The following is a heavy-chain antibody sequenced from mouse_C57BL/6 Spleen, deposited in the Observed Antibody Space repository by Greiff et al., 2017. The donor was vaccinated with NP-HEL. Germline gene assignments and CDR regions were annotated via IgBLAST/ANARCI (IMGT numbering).Heavy chain of an antibody. J-gene: IGHJ1*03. CDR2: ISSGSSTI. D-gene: IGHD1-1*01. Sequence: DVMLVESGGGLVKPGGSLKLSCAASGFTFSDYGMHWVRQAPEKGLEWVAYISSGSSTIYYADTVKGRFTISIDNAKNTLFLQLTSLMSEDTAMYYCARRDYNGSWYIDVWGTGTTVTVSS. V-gene: IGHV5-17*01. CDR1: GFTFSDYG. CDR3: ARRDYNGSWYIDV.